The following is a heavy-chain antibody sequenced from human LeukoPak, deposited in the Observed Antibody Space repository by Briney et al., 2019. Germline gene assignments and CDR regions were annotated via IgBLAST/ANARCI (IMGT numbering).Heavy chain of an antibody. Sequence: GASVKVSCKASGYTFTGYYMHWVRQAPGQGLEWMGWINPNSGGTNYAQRFQGRVTMTRDTSIGTAYMELSRLRSDDTAVYYCAIEITMVRGVKFDYWGQGTLVTVSS. CDR1: GYTFTGYY. CDR3: AIEITMVRGVKFDY. D-gene: IGHD3-10*01. V-gene: IGHV1-2*02. J-gene: IGHJ4*02. CDR2: INPNSGGT.